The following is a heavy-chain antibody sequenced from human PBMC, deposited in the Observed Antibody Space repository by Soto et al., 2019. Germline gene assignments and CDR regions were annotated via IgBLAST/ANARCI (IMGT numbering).Heavy chain of an antibody. Sequence: QVQLQESGPGLAKPSETLSLTCTVSGGSISTYYWSWIRQPPGKGLEWIGYIYYSGSTNYNPSLKRRVTIPVDTSKNQFSLKLSSVTAADTAVYYCARGGWRHIDYWGQGTLVTVSS. D-gene: IGHD3-3*01. V-gene: IGHV4-59*08. CDR2: IYYSGST. J-gene: IGHJ4*02. CDR1: GGSISTYY. CDR3: ARGGWRHIDY.